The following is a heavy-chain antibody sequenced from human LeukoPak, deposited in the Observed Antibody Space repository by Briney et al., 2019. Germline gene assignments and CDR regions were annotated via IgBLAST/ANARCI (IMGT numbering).Heavy chain of an antibody. CDR1: GGSISSYY. CDR3: ARRYSGSYYDGSEFDY. D-gene: IGHD1-26*01. J-gene: IGHJ4*02. V-gene: IGHV4-59*01. CDR2: IYYSGST. Sequence: KPSETLSLTCTVSGGSISSYYWSWIRQPPGKGLEWIGYIYYSGSTNYNPSLKSRVTISVDTSKNQFSLKLSSVTAADTAVYYCARRYSGSYYDGSEFDYWGQGTLVTVSS.